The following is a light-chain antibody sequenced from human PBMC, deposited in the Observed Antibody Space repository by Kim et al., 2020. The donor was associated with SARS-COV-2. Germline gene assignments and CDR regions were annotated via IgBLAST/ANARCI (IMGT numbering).Light chain of an antibody. CDR2: DAS. J-gene: IGKJ1*01. Sequence: EIVLTQSPATLSLSPGESATLSCRASQSVGSYLAWYQQKPGQAPRVLIYDASNRFTGIPARFSGSGSGTDFTLTISSLEPEDFAVYYCQQRSSWPRTFGQGTKVDIK. CDR3: QQRSSWPRT. V-gene: IGKV3-11*01. CDR1: QSVGSY.